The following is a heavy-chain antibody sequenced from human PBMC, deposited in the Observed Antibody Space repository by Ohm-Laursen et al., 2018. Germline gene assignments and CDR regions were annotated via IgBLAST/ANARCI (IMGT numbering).Heavy chain of an antibody. Sequence: TLSLTCTVSGGSISSYYWSWIRQPPGKGLEWIGYIYYSGSTNYNPSLKSRVTISVDTSKNQFSLKLSSVTAADTAVYYCARSSTGRSYYYYGMDVWGQGTTVTVSS. V-gene: IGHV4-59*12. CDR3: ARSSTGRSYYYYGMDV. J-gene: IGHJ6*02. CDR2: IYYSGST. D-gene: IGHD4-11*01. CDR1: GGSISSYY.